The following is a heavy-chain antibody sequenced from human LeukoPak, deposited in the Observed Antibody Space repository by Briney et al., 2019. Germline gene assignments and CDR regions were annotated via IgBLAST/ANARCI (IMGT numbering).Heavy chain of an antibody. CDR1: GFPFSTYS. CDR2: ISDSSRTK. J-gene: IGHJ6*02. V-gene: IGHV3-48*02. Sequence: RSGGSLTLSCAASGFPFSTYSMNWVRQAPGKGLEWVSYISDSSRTKYYADSVKGRFTISRDNAKNSLYLQMNSLRDEDTALYYCARDYYSGTWRGYGMDVWGQGTTVTVSS. CDR3: ARDYYSGTWRGYGMDV. D-gene: IGHD5-12*01.